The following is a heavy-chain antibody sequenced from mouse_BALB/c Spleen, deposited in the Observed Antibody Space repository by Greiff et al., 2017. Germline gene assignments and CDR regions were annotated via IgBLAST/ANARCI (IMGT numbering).Heavy chain of an antibody. V-gene: IGHV1-5*01. CDR2: IYPGNSDT. CDR3: TPIYYDYDEYFDY. D-gene: IGHD2-4*01. Sequence: VQLQQSGTVLARPGASVKMSCKASGYTFTSYWMHWVKQRPGQGLEWIGAIYPGNSDTSYNQKFKGKAKLTAVTSTSTAYMELSSLTNEDSAVYYCTPIYYDYDEYFDYWGQGTTLTVSS. J-gene: IGHJ2*01. CDR1: GYTFTSYW.